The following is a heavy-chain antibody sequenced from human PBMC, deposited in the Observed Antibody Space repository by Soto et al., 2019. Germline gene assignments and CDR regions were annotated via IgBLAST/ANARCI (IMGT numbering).Heavy chain of an antibody. V-gene: IGHV3-48*01. CDR2: ISSSSSTI. CDR3: AREADILNWFDP. J-gene: IGHJ5*02. CDR1: GFTFSSYS. D-gene: IGHD3-9*01. Sequence: EVQLVESGGGLVQPGGSLRLSCAASGFTFSSYSMNWVRQAPGKGLEWVSYISSSSSTIYYADSVKGRFTISRDNAKNSLYLQMNSLRAADTAVYYCAREADILNWFDPWGEGTLVTVAS.